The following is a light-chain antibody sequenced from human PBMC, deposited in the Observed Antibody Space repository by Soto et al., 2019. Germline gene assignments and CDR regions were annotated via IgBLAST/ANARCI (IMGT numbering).Light chain of an antibody. Sequence: QSVLTQPPSVSAAPGQKVSISCSGSSSNIGNNYVSWYQQLPGAAPKLLIYENDKRPSGIPDRFSGSKSGTSATLGITGLQTGDEADYYCGTWDNSLSGHWGFGGGTKLTVL. CDR3: GTWDNSLSGHWG. CDR2: END. CDR1: SSNIGNNY. V-gene: IGLV1-51*02. J-gene: IGLJ3*02.